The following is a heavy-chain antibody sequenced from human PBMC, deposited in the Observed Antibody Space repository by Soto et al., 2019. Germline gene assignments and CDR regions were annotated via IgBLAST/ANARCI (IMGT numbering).Heavy chain of an antibody. D-gene: IGHD6-25*01. CDR3: ARGGSGWTRGGWLGP. CDR2: LSDRGSVT. Sequence: QVQLVQSGGGLVKPGGSLTLTCAASGFTFSDYYMIWVRQAAGRGLEWLAYLSDRGSVTYYADSVRARFTVFRDSNELYLQLGGLPDAATATYFCARGGSGWTRGGWLGPWGQGTLVTVSS. CDR1: GFTFSDYY. V-gene: IGHV3-11*04. J-gene: IGHJ5*02.